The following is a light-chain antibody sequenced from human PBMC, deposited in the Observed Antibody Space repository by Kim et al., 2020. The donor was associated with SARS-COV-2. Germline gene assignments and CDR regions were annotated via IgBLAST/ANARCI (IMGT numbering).Light chain of an antibody. Sequence: IPLTETPSILSAFAGDRVTITCPPSQFISTWLAWYQQKPGKAPKLLIYDASTLQSGVPSTFSVSGSGTEFTLTIGSLQPDDFATYFCQQYKTFPWTFGQGTKVDIK. CDR2: DAS. CDR1: QFISTW. V-gene: IGKV1-5*01. CDR3: QQYKTFPWT. J-gene: IGKJ1*01.